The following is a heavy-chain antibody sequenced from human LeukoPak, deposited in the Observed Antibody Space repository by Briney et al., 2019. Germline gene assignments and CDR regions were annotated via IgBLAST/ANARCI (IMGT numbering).Heavy chain of an antibody. D-gene: IGHD4-23*01. CDR1: GFTFSSYA. V-gene: IGHV3-23*01. CDR2: ISGSGGST. J-gene: IGHJ4*02. Sequence: GGSLRLSCAASGFTFSSYAMSWVRQAPGKGLEWVSAISGSGGSTYYADSVRGRFTISRDTSKNTLYLQMTSLRAEDTAVYYCAKWGYGANSGTAYWGQGTLVTVSS. CDR3: AKWGYGANSGTAY.